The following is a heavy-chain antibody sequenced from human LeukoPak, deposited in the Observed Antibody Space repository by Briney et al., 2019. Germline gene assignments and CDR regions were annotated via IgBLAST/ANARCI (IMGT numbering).Heavy chain of an antibody. Sequence: GGSLRLSCAASGFTFSNARMSWVRQAPGKGLGWVGRIKSKTDGVNTDYAAPVKGRFTISRDDSKNTLYLQMNSLKTEDTAVYYCTTGMGYCSGGSCQQYYYYGMDVWGQGTTVTVSS. J-gene: IGHJ6*02. CDR2: IKSKTDGVNT. D-gene: IGHD2-15*01. CDR1: GFTFSNAR. CDR3: TTGMGYCSGGSCQQYYYYGMDV. V-gene: IGHV3-15*01.